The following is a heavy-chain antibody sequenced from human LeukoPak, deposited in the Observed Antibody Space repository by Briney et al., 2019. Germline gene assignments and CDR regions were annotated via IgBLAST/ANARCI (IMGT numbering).Heavy chain of an antibody. Sequence: PSETLSHTCTVSGGSISSGDYYWSWIRQPPGKGLEWIGYIYYSGSTYYNPSLKSRVTISVDTSKNQFSLKLSSVTAADTAVYYCAGFSSGSSMPFDYWGQGTLVTVSS. CDR2: IYYSGST. CDR1: GGSISSGDYY. D-gene: IGHD1-26*01. J-gene: IGHJ4*02. V-gene: IGHV4-30-4*08. CDR3: AGFSSGSSMPFDY.